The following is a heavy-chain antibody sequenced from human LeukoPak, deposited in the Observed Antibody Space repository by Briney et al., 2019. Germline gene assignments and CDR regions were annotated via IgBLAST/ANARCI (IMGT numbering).Heavy chain of an antibody. Sequence: GGSLRLSCAASGFTFSSYWMSWVRQAPGKGLEWVANIKQDGSEEYYVDSVKGRFTISRDNAKNSLYLQMDSLRAEDTAVYYCARSDPLWFGELEAGFDYWGQGTLVTVSS. CDR1: GFTFSSYW. V-gene: IGHV3-7*01. CDR2: IKQDGSEE. D-gene: IGHD3-10*01. CDR3: ARSDPLWFGELEAGFDY. J-gene: IGHJ4*02.